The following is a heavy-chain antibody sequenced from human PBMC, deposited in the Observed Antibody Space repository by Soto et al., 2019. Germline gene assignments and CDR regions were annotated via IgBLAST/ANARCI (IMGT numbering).Heavy chain of an antibody. J-gene: IGHJ5*02. CDR3: ARHAVHDYDDYEAPCWFDP. D-gene: IGHD4-17*01. CDR1: GGSISSSSYY. Sequence: QLQLQESGPGLVKPSETLSLTCTVSGGSISSSSYYWGWIRQPPGKGLEWIGSIYYSGSTYYNPSLKSRVTISVDTSKNQFSLKLSSVTAADTAVYYCARHAVHDYDDYEAPCWFDPWGQGTLVTVSS. V-gene: IGHV4-39*01. CDR2: IYYSGST.